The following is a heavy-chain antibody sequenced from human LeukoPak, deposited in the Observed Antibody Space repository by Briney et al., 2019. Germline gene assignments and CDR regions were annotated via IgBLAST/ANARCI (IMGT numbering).Heavy chain of an antibody. CDR2: INHSGST. D-gene: IGHD3-22*01. Sequence: SETLSLTCAVYGGSFSGYYWSWIRQPPGKGLEWIGEINHSGSTNYNPSLKSRVTISVDTSKNQFSLKLSSVTAADTAVYYCARRTDDSSGYFSNLDYWGQGTLVTVSS. CDR1: GGSFSGYY. J-gene: IGHJ4*02. V-gene: IGHV4-34*01. CDR3: ARRTDDSSGYFSNLDY.